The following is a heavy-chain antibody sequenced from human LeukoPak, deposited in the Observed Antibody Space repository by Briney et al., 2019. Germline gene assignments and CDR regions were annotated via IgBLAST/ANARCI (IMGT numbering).Heavy chain of an antibody. D-gene: IGHD5-18*01. CDR1: GFTFSSYW. V-gene: IGHV3-7*05. Sequence: GGSLRLSYVASGFTFSSYWMSWVRQAPGKGLEWVANIKQDGSEKYYVDSVKGRFTISRDNAKNSLYLQMNSLRAEDTAVYYCAREAGIPPSTQQWPTSVDYWGQGTLVTVSS. CDR2: IKQDGSEK. J-gene: IGHJ4*02. CDR3: AREAGIPPSTQQWPTSVDY.